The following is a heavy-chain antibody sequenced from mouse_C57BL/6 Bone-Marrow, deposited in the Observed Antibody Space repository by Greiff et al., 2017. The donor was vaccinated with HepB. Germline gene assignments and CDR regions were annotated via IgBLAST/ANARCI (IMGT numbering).Heavy chain of an antibody. CDR1: GYTFTSYW. CDR3: AREDDYGYGDY. D-gene: IGHD2-2*01. Sequence: VKLQQPGAELVMPGASVKLSCKASGYTFTSYWMHWVKQRPGQGLEWIGEIDPSDSYTNYNQKFKGKSTLTVDKSSSTAYMQLSSLTSEDSAVYYCAREDDYGYGDYWGQGTSVTVSS. J-gene: IGHJ4*01. V-gene: IGHV1-69*01. CDR2: IDPSDSYT.